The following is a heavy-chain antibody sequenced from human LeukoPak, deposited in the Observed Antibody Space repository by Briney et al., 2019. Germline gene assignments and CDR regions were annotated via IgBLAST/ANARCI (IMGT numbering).Heavy chain of an antibody. Sequence: SETLSLTCAVYGGSFSGYYWSWIRQPPGKGLEWIGEINHSGSTYYNPSLKSRVTISVDTSKNQFSLKLSSVTAADTAVYYCARDAYYYGSGAYYFDYWGQGTLVTVSS. CDR3: ARDAYYYGSGAYYFDY. D-gene: IGHD3-10*01. J-gene: IGHJ4*02. CDR1: GGSFSGYY. CDR2: INHSGST. V-gene: IGHV4-34*01.